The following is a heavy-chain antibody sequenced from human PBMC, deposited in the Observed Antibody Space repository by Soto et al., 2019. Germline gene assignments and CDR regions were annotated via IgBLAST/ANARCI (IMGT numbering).Heavy chain of an antibody. J-gene: IGHJ6*02. V-gene: IGHV3-7*03. CDR1: GFTFSSYW. CDR2: IKQDGSEK. CDR3: AREDVDTTMVYGMDV. Sequence: LRLSCAASGFTFSSYWMSWVRQAPGKGLEWVANIKQDGSEKYYVDSVKGRFTISRDNAKNSLYLQMNSLRAEDTAVYYCAREDVDTTMVYGMDVWGQGTTVTV. D-gene: IGHD5-18*01.